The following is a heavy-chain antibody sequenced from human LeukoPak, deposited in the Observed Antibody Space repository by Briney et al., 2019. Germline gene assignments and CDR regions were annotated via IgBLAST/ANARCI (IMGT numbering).Heavy chain of an antibody. D-gene: IGHD6-19*01. V-gene: IGHV3-43D*03. CDR3: AKGDSSGLRAYYYYGIDV. Sequence: GGSLRLSCAASGFTFDDYAMHWVRHAPGQGLEWVSLISLDGDTTYYADSVKGRFTVSRDNSKDSLYLQMNSLRPEDTALYYCAKGDSSGLRAYYYYGIDVWGQGTTVTVSS. CDR1: GFTFDDYA. CDR2: ISLDGDTT. J-gene: IGHJ6*02.